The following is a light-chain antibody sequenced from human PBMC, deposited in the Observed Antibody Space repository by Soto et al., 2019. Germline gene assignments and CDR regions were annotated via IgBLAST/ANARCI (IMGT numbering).Light chain of an antibody. V-gene: IGKV1-39*01. CDR1: QTISSW. CDR2: DAS. CDR3: QQSFSTLVT. J-gene: IGKJ1*01. Sequence: DIQMTQSPSTLSGSVGDRVSITCRASQTISSWLAWYQQKPGKAPNLLMYDASTLQSGVPSRFSGSGSGTDFTLTISSLQPEDFATYYCQQSFSTLVTFGQGTKVDI.